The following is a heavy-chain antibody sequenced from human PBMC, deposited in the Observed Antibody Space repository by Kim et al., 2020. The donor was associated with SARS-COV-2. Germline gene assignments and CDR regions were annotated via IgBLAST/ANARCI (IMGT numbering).Heavy chain of an antibody. D-gene: IGHD6-25*01. J-gene: IGHJ6*02. CDR2: ISYDGSHK. CDR1: GFTFSRYG. V-gene: IGHV3-30*18. Sequence: GGSLRLSCAVSGFTFSRYGMHWVRQAPGKGLEWVAIISYDGSHKYYVDSVKGRLTVSRDNSENTLYLQMNSLRAEDTAVYYCAKDRGSAYYYYYGMDVWGQGTTVTVSS. CDR3: AKDRGSAYYYYYGMDV.